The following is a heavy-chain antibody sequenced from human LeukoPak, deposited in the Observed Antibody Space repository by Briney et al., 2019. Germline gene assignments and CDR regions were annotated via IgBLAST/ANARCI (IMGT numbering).Heavy chain of an antibody. V-gene: IGHV3-7*01. CDR2: IKQDGSEK. D-gene: IGHD6-13*01. CDR1: GFTFSSYW. Sequence: PGGSLRLSCAAFGFTFSSYWMSWVRQAPGKGLEWVANIKQDGSEKYYVDSVKGRFTISRDNAKNSLYLQMNSLRAEDTAVYYCARGLIAAAGRDWFDPWGQGTLVTVSS. CDR3: ARGLIAAAGRDWFDP. J-gene: IGHJ5*02.